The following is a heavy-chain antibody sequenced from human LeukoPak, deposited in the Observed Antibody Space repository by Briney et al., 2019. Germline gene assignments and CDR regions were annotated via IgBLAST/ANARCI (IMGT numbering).Heavy chain of an antibody. CDR3: ARVGQRIAAPYYYFDY. Sequence: PSETLSLTCTVSGGSVSSGGYYWSWIRQPLGKGLEWIGYIYHSGGTYYNPSLKSRVTISVDRSKNQFSLKLSSVTAADTAVYYCARVGQRIAAPYYYFDYWGQGTLVTVSS. J-gene: IGHJ4*02. V-gene: IGHV4-30-2*01. CDR2: IYHSGGT. CDR1: GGSVSSGGYY. D-gene: IGHD6-6*01.